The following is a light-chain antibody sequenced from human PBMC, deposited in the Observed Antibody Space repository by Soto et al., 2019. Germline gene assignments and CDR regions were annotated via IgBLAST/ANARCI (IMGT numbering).Light chain of an antibody. CDR3: MQALQPPWT. Sequence: DIVMTQSPLSLPVTPGEPASISCRSSQSLLHSNGYNYLDWYLQKPGQSPQLLIYLGSNRASGVPDRFSGSGSGTDFTLKISRVEAEDVGVYYCMQALQPPWTFGQGTKVEI. CDR2: LGS. V-gene: IGKV2-28*01. CDR1: QSLLHSNGYNY. J-gene: IGKJ1*01.